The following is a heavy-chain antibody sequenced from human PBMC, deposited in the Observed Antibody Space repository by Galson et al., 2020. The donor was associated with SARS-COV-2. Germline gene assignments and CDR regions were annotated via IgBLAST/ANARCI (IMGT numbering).Heavy chain of an antibody. CDR1: GFTFSSYS. CDR2: INSDSSYI. J-gene: IGHJ4*02. D-gene: IGHD2-8*02. V-gene: IGHV3-21*01. CDR3: ARVQATTGY. Sequence: GESLKISCAASGFTFSSYSMNWVRQAPGKGLEWVSSINSDSSYIYYADSVKGRFTISRDNAKNSLELQMNSLRVEDTAVYYCARVQATTGYWGQGTLFIVSS.